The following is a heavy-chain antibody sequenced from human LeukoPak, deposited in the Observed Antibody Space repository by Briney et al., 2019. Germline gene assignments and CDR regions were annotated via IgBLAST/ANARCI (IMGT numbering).Heavy chain of an antibody. CDR3: ARGPLDSGYTYFDY. V-gene: IGHV4-59*01. CDR1: GASISSYY. Sequence: SETLSLTCTVSGASISSYYWSWIRQPPGKGLEWIGYFSYSGNTNYNPSLKSRVTMSVDTSKNQFSLKLYSVTAADTAIYYCARGPLDSGYTYFDYWGQGTLVTVSS. D-gene: IGHD5-18*01. J-gene: IGHJ4*02. CDR2: FSYSGNT.